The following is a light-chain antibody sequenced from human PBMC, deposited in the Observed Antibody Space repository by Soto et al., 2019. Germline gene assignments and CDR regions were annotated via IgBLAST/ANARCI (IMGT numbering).Light chain of an antibody. CDR2: GAS. CDR1: QTVSSD. V-gene: IGKV3-15*01. CDR3: QQFNKWPLT. Sequence: IGMTQSPATLSVSPGERATLSCRARQTVSSDLAWYQQKPGQAPRLLIYGASTRATGIPTRCSGSGSGTEFTLTISSLQSEDLAFYYCQQFNKWPLTCGGGTKVEIK. J-gene: IGKJ4*01.